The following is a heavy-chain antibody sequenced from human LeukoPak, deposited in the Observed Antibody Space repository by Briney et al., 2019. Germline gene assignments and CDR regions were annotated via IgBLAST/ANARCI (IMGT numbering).Heavy chain of an antibody. Sequence: GGSLRLSCAASGFTFNVYAMYWVRQAPERGLERVSSIGTPDSTHYANSVKGRFTTSRDDSKNTVFLQMNSLRAEDSATYYCAKDRENGNGIWDAFDVWGQGTVVTVSS. D-gene: IGHD3-3*02. V-gene: IGHV3-23*01. J-gene: IGHJ3*01. CDR2: IGTPDST. CDR1: GFTFNVYA. CDR3: AKDRENGNGIWDAFDV.